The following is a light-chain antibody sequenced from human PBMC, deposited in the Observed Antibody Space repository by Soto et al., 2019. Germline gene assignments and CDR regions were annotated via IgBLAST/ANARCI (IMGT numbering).Light chain of an antibody. CDR3: CSYAGTTSYV. Sequence: QSALTQPRSVSGSPGQSVTISCTGTSSDVGDYNYVSWYQQHPGKAPKLMIHEGSKRPSGVSNRFSASKSGNTASLTISGLQAEDEADYYCCSYAGTTSYVFGTGTKVTVL. CDR2: EGS. J-gene: IGLJ1*01. CDR1: SSDVGDYNY. V-gene: IGLV2-11*01.